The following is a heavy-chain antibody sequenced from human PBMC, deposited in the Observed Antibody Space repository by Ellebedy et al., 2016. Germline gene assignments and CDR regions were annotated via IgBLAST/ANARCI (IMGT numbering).Heavy chain of an antibody. D-gene: IGHD1-1*01. V-gene: IGHV3-11*01. CDR1: GFTFSNYY. J-gene: IGHJ4*02. CDR3: ARTYWNDEMY. CDR2: ISSSGNTV. Sequence: VGSLRLSCAASGFTFSNYYMTWIRQAPGKGLEWVSYISSSGNTVDYADSVKGRFTISRDNAKNSLYLQMNSLRAEDTAVYYCARTYWNDEMYWGQGTLVTVSS.